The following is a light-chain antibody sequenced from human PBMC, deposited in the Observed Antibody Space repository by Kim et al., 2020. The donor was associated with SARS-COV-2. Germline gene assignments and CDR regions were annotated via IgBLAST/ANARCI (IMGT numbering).Light chain of an antibody. V-gene: IGKV3-20*01. CDR1: QSVSSSY. Sequence: PGERATLSCRASQSVSSSYLAWYQQKPGQAPRLLIYGASSRATGIPDRFSGSGSGTDFTLTISRLEPEDFAVYYCQQYGSSLFTFGPGTKVDIK. CDR3: QQYGSSLFT. J-gene: IGKJ3*01. CDR2: GAS.